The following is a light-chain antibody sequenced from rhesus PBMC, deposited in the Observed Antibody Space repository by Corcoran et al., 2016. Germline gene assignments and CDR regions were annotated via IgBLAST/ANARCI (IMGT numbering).Light chain of an antibody. Sequence: DIQMTQSPSSLSASVGDRVTIICQASQDIRTALAWYQQTPGKVPHLLIYKASTLQEGVPLRLSGSGSGTDFTLTTSSLQPEDLGTFYCQHTYSPPFTFGPGTKLDF. CDR1: QDIRTA. CDR2: KAS. CDR3: QHTYSPPFT. J-gene: IGKJ3*01. V-gene: IGKV1-25*01.